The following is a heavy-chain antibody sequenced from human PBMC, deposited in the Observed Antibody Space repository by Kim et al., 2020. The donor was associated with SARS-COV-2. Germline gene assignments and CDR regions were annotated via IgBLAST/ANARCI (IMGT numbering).Heavy chain of an antibody. V-gene: IGHV4-34*01. CDR2: RGGT. CDR3: ARGVSFDY. Sequence: RGGTNYNPALKGRVTISVDTSKNQVSLKLSSVTAADTAVYYWARGVSFDYWGQGTLVTVSS. J-gene: IGHJ4*02.